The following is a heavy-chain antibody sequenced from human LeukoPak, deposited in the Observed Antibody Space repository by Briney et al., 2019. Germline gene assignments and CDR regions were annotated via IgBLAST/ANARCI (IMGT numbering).Heavy chain of an antibody. V-gene: IGHV3-33*01. J-gene: IGHJ4*02. CDR2: IWYDGSNK. D-gene: IGHD4-17*01. Sequence: GGFLRLSCAAFGFTFSSYGMHWVRQAPGKGLEWVAVIWYDGSNKYYADSVKGRFTISRDNSKNTLYLQMNSLRAEDTAVYYCARDRGYGDYASYFDYWGQGTLVTVSS. CDR1: GFTFSSYG. CDR3: ARDRGYGDYASYFDY.